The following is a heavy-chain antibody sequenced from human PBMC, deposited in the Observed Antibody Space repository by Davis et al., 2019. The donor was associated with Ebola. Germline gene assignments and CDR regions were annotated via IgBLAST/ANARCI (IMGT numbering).Heavy chain of an antibody. J-gene: IGHJ3*02. CDR1: GYTFTGYY. V-gene: IGHV1-2*02. Sequence: ASVKVSCKASGYTFTGYYMHWVRQAPGQGLEWMGWINPNSGGTNYAQKFQGRVTMTRDTSTSTAYMELSRLRSDDTAVYYCARAFRTGDRPNDAFDIWGQGTMVTVSS. CDR3: ARAFRTGDRPNDAFDI. CDR2: INPNSGGT. D-gene: IGHD3/OR15-3a*01.